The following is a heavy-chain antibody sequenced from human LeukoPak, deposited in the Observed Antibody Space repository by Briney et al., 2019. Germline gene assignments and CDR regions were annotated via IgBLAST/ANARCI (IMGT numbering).Heavy chain of an antibody. CDR3: ARDTAAAGDFDY. J-gene: IGHJ4*02. D-gene: IGHD6-13*01. V-gene: IGHV3-21*01. CDR1: RCTFSSYS. CDR2: ISSSSSYI. Sequence: GRSLRLSCAPSRCTFSSYSMHWVRQAPGKGLDCVSSISSSSSYIYYADSVKGRFTISRDNAKNSLYLQMNSLRAEDTAVYYCARDTAAAGDFDYWGQGTLVTVSS.